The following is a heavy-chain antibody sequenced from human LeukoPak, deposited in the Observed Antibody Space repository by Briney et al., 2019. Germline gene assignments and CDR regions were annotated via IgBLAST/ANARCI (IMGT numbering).Heavy chain of an antibody. V-gene: IGHV1-2*06. J-gene: IGHJ4*02. D-gene: IGHD4-17*01. Sequence: ASVKVSCKASGYTFTGYYMHWVRQAPGQGLEWMGRINPNSGGTNYAQKFQGRVTMTRDTSIRTAYMALSRLGSDDTAVYYSARDQTRYGDPIDYWGQGTLVTVSS. CDR3: ARDQTRYGDPIDY. CDR1: GYTFTGYY. CDR2: INPNSGGT.